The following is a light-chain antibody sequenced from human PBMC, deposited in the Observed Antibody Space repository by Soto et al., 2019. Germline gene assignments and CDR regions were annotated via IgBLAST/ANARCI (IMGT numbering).Light chain of an antibody. CDR2: SAS. J-gene: IGKJ4*01. CDR1: QSVSSN. CDR3: QQYNTWPLS. V-gene: IGKV3-15*01. Sequence: ELVMTQSPATLSVSPGERATLSCRASQSVSSNLGWYQQKPGQAPRLLIHSASARATGIPARFSGSGSGTEFTLTISSLHSEDFAVYYCQQYNTWPLSFGGGTKVEIK.